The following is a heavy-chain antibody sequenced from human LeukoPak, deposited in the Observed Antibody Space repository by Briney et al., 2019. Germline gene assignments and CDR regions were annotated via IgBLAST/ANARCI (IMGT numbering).Heavy chain of an antibody. CDR2: ISAYNGNT. CDR1: GYTFTSYG. V-gene: IGHV1-18*01. J-gene: IGHJ4*02. D-gene: IGHD4/OR15-4a*01. CDR3: ARGGRDYGY. Sequence: AAVKVSCKASGYTFTSYGISWGRQAPGQGLEWMGWISAYNGNTNYAQKFQGRVTMTRDTSISTAYMDLSRLRSDDTAVYYCARGGRDYGYWGQGTLVTVSS.